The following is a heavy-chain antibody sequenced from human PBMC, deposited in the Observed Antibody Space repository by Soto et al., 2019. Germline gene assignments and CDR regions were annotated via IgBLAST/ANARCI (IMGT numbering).Heavy chain of an antibody. CDR1: EFTSSSYA. CDR3: AKGYCSSTSCARGHFDY. D-gene: IGHD2-2*01. CDR2: ISGGGGST. V-gene: IGHV3-23*01. Sequence: EVQLLESGGGLVQPGGSLRPSCAASEFTSSSYAMSWVRQAPGKGLEWVSGISGGGGSTFYADSVKGRFTISRDNSKNTLYLQMKSLRAEDTAVYFCAKGYCSSTSCARGHFDYWGQGTLVTVSS. J-gene: IGHJ4*02.